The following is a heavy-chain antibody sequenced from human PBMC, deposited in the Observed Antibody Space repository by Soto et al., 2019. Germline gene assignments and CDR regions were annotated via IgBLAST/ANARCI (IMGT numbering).Heavy chain of an antibody. CDR1: GGSITSSSYY. CDR2: IYYSGST. D-gene: IGHD3-16*01. J-gene: IGHJ5*02. Sequence: PSETLSLTCTVSGGSITSSSYYWGWIRQPPGKGLEWIGSIYYSGSTYYNPSLKSRVTISVDTSKNQFSLKLSSVTAADTAVYYCAPKEGGGGSVYTCDPGGGEPRVTV. CDR3: APKEGGGGSVYTCDP. V-gene: IGHV4-39*01.